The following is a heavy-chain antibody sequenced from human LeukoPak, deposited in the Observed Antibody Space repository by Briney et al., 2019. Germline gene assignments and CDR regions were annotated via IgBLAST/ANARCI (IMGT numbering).Heavy chain of an antibody. V-gene: IGHV4-61*09. CDR3: ARGWWLLYNWFDP. Sequence: PSETLSLTCTVSGGSLSSGSHYWSWIRQPAGKGLEWIGHISTSGSTNYNPSLKSRVTISVDTSKNQFSLKLSSVTAADTAVYYCARGWWLLYNWFDPWGQGTLVTVSS. CDR1: GGSLSSGSHY. J-gene: IGHJ5*02. D-gene: IGHD3-3*01. CDR2: ISTSGST.